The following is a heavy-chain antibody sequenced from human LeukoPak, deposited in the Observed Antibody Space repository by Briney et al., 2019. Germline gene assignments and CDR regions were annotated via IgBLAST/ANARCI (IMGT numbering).Heavy chain of an antibody. CDR1: GFTFSSYS. Sequence: GGSLRLSCAASGFTFSSYSMNWVRQAPGKGLEWVSSISSSSSYIYYADSVKGRFTISRDNAQNSMYLQMNSLRVEDTAVYYCTSWGDTTAEYFQRWGQGTLVTVYS. J-gene: IGHJ1*01. CDR3: TSWGDTTAEYFQR. CDR2: ISSSSSYI. D-gene: IGHD2-21*02. V-gene: IGHV3-21*01.